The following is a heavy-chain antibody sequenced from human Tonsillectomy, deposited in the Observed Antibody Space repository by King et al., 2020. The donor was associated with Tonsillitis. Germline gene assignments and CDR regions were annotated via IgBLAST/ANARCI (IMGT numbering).Heavy chain of an antibody. CDR1: GGSIRTGDFY. V-gene: IGHV4-30-4*01. CDR2: IYYIGTT. D-gene: IGHD1-7*01. Sequence: VQLQESGPGLVKPSQTLSLICSVSGGSIRTGDFYWSLIRQPPGKGLEWIGYIYYIGTTYDNPSLQGRGSMSVYASKNQFSLKLRSVTAADTAVYYCARGEGTTGGFDYWGQGTLVTVSS. CDR3: ARGEGTTGGFDY. J-gene: IGHJ4*02.